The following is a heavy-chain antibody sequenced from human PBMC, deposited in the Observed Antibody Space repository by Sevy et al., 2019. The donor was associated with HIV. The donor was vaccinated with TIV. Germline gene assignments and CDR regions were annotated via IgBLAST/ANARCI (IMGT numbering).Heavy chain of an antibody. D-gene: IGHD2-8*01. Sequence: GGSLRLSCAASGFTFSKYSMSWVRQPPGKGLEWVSTLSFGSGEINYADSVKGRFTISRDNSKSSVYLQMNNLRPEDTAVDYGAREGCTKPHDYWGQGTLVTVSS. CDR1: GFTFSKYS. CDR3: AREGCTKPHDY. J-gene: IGHJ4*02. V-gene: IGHV3-23*01. CDR2: LSFGSGEI.